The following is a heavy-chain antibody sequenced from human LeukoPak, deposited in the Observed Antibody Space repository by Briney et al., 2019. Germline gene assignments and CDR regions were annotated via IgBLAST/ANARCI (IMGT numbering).Heavy chain of an antibody. V-gene: IGHV5-51*01. CDR1: GYRFTTYW. D-gene: IGHD3-16*01. Sequence: GEPLKISCKGSGYRFTTYWIGWVRQMPGQGLDWMGIIYPGESDTRYSPSFQGQVTISADKSISTAYLQWSSLKASDTAMYYCANGLKPYYFDYWGQGTLVTVSS. CDR3: ANGLKPYYFDY. CDR2: IYPGESDT. J-gene: IGHJ4*02.